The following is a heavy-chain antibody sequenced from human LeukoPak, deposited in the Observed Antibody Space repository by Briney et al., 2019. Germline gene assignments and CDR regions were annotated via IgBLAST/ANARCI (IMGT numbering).Heavy chain of an antibody. J-gene: IGHJ3*02. CDR2: IYYSGST. CDR1: GGSISSYY. D-gene: IGHD3-22*01. V-gene: IGHV4-59*01. CDR3: ARVRYYDSSGYYYELIPHAFDI. Sequence: SETLSLTCTVSGGSISSYYWSWIRQPPGKGLEWIGYIYYSGSTNYNPSLKSRVTISVDTSKNQFSLKLSSVTAADTAVYYCARVRYYDSSGYYYELIPHAFDIWGQGTMVTVSS.